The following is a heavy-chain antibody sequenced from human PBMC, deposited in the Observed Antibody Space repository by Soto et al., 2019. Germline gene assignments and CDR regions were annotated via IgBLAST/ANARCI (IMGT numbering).Heavy chain of an antibody. J-gene: IGHJ4*02. CDR3: TKGATSPFHS. V-gene: IGHV5-51*01. CDR2: VYPSDSDV. D-gene: IGHD3-16*01. CDR1: GYRFTSSW. Sequence: PGESLKISCQGSGYRFTSSWIGWARQMPGKGLEWLGNVYPSDSDVRYSPSFEGRVTISADNSINTAYLHLLNLKASDTAIYYCTKGATSPFHSWGQGTRVTVSS.